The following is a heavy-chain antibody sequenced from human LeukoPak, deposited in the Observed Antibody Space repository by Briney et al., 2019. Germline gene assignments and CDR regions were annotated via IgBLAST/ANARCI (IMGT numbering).Heavy chain of an antibody. CDR2: IYYSGST. CDR3: ARGYGDYYFDY. Sequence: PSETLSLTCTVSGGSITRYYWSWIRQPPGKGLEWIGYIYYSGSTNYNPSLKSRVTISVDSSRTHFSLKLSSVTAADTAVYYCARGYGDYYFDYWGQGTLVTVSS. J-gene: IGHJ4*02. V-gene: IGHV4-59*01. CDR1: GGSITRYY. D-gene: IGHD4-17*01.